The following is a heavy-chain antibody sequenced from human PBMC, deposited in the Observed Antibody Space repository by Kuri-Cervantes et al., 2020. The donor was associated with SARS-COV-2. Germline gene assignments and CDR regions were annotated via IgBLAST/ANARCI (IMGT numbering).Heavy chain of an antibody. Sequence: GESLKISCTASGFTFGDYALTWFRQAPGKGLEWVGFIRSKPFGATTEYAASVKGRFTISRDNAKNSLYLQMNSLRAEDTAVYYCARGGSTISLDYWGQGTLVTVSS. CDR3: ARGGSTISLDY. D-gene: IGHD5/OR15-5a*01. V-gene: IGHV3-49*03. CDR2: IRSKPFGATT. J-gene: IGHJ4*02. CDR1: GFTFGDYA.